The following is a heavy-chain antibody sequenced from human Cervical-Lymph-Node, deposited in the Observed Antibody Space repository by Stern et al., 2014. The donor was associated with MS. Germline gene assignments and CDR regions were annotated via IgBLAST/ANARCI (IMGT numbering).Heavy chain of an antibody. J-gene: IGHJ4*02. CDR2: ISWNSSIV. V-gene: IGHV3-9*01. CDR3: AKFGRDELVFDS. D-gene: IGHD1-26*01. CDR1: GVPFVDTA. Sequence: EVQLVESGGGLVQPGRSLRLSCSVAGVPFVDTAIHWVRQAPGKGLEWVSGISWNSSIVDYADSVRGRFTISRDNARHSVYLQMNSLRLEDTAFYYCAKFGRDELVFDSWGQGTLVTVSS.